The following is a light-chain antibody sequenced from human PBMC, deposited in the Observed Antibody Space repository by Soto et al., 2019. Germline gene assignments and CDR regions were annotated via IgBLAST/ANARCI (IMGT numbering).Light chain of an antibody. Sequence: EIVLTQSPGTLSLSPGERATLSCRASQSISSSYLAWYQQKPGQAPRLLIYGASSRATGIPDRVSGSGSGTDFTLTISRLEPEDFAVYYCQQYGSSPLVTFGQGTRLEI. CDR2: GAS. J-gene: IGKJ5*01. CDR3: QQYGSSPLVT. V-gene: IGKV3-20*01. CDR1: QSISSSY.